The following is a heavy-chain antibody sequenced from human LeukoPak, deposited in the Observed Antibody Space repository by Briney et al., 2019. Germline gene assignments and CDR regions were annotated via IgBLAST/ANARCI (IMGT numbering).Heavy chain of an antibody. CDR1: GFTFSIHS. D-gene: IGHD7-27*01. CDR2: ISGSGGTK. CDR3: VKDLSGAWAFDI. V-gene: IGHV3-64D*09. Sequence: GGSLRLSCSASGFTFSIHSMHWVRQAPGKGLEYVSTISGSGGTKDYADSVKGRFTISRDNSKNTLYLQMSSLRVEDTAVYYCVKDLSGAWAFDIWGQGTMVTVSS. J-gene: IGHJ3*02.